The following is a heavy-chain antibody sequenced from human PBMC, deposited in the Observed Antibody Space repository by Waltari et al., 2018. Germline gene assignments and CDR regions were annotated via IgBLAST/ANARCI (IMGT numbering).Heavy chain of an antibody. CDR2: VQGSGRT. V-gene: IGHV4-4*02. J-gene: IGHJ4*02. CDR1: GHSMSSTDW. Sequence: QLQLQESGPGLVKPSGTLSLTCVVSGHSMSSTDWWSWVRQSPEKGLEWIGQVQGSGRTNYNPSFASRVSVSVDTSTNQFSLKVTSATVADTAVYFCARDRGRGIYLDSWGQGVLVTVSP. CDR3: ARDRGRGIYLDS. D-gene: IGHD2-15*01.